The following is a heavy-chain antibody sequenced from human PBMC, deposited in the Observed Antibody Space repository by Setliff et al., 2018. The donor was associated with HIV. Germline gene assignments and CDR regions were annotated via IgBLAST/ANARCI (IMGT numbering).Heavy chain of an antibody. V-gene: IGHV4-61*08. CDR2: IYYSGST. J-gene: IGHJ4*02. CDR3: ARSNTASLISY. Sequence: SETLSLTCTVSGGSISSGDYYWSWIRQPPGKGLEWIGNIYYSGSTNYNPSLKSRVTISVDTSKNQFSLKLSSVTAADTAVYYCARSNTASLISYWGQGTLVTVSS. D-gene: IGHD5-18*01. CDR1: GGSISSGDYY.